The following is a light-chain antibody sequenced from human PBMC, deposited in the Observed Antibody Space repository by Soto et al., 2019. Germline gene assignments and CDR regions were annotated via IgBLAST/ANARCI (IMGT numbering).Light chain of an antibody. CDR2: ETS. CDR1: HDISTR. J-gene: IGKJ5*01. CDR3: QQYDNVGIT. V-gene: IGKV1-33*01. Sequence: IQMTQSPSSLSASVGDRVTITCRASHDISTRLNWYQQMPGKAPKLLIYETSTLQTGVPSRFSGRGSGTDFLFTISSLQPEDVGTYYCQQYDNVGITFGQGTRL.